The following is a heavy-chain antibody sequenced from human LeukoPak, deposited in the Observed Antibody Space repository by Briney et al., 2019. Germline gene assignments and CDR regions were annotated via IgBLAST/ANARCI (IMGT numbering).Heavy chain of an antibody. CDR2: ISYDGSNK. V-gene: IGHV3-30-3*01. J-gene: IGHJ4*02. D-gene: IGHD3-22*01. Sequence: ISYDGSNKYYADSVKGRFTISRDNSKNTLYLQMNSLRAEDTAVYYCARGSYYDSSGYYSNWGQGTLVTVSS. CDR3: ARGSYYDSSGYYSN.